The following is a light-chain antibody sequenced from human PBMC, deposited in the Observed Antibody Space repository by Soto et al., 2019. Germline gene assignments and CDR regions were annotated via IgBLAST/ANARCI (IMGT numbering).Light chain of an antibody. CDR2: QVT. V-gene: IGLV2-14*01. J-gene: IGLJ1*01. Sequence: QSALTQPASVSGSPGQSITISCTGTSSDLAIYNYVSWYQQQPGKAPKLMIYQVTNRPSGVSNRFSGSRSGNTASLTISGLQAEDEADYYCSSYAGSSNVFGTGTKLTVL. CDR3: SSYAGSSNV. CDR1: SSDLAIYNY.